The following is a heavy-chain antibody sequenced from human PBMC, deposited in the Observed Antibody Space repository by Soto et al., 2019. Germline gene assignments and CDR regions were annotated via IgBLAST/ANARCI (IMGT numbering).Heavy chain of an antibody. CDR2: INDRGSI. Sequence: QVQLQQWGAGPLRPLETLSLTCGVFGGSFSGYYWAWIRQSPGKGLEWIGEINDRGSINYNPSLKIRSSISVDTSKNHYSLILRSVTAVDTAVNYCARESHDILTGPPWVWYFDLWGRGTLVTVSS. CDR3: ARESHDILTGPPWVWYFDL. J-gene: IGHJ2*01. D-gene: IGHD3-9*01. CDR1: GGSFSGYY. V-gene: IGHV4-34*01.